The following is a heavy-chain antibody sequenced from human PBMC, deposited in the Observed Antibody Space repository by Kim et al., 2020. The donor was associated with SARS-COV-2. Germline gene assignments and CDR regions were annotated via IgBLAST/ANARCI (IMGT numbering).Heavy chain of an antibody. V-gene: IGHV3-48*01. J-gene: IGHJ6*02. CDR3: ATHGGAYYYYGMDV. Sequence: YADSVKGRFTISRDNAKNSLYLQMSSLRAEDTAVYYCATHGGAYYYYGMDVWGQGTTVTVSS. D-gene: IGHD3-16*01.